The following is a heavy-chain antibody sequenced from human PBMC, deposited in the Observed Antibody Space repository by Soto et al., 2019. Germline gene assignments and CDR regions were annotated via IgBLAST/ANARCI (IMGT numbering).Heavy chain of an antibody. CDR1: GGTFSSYA. Sequence: QVQLVQSWAGVKKPGSSVKVSCKASGGTFSSYAISWVRQAPGQGLEWMGGIIPIFGTANYAQKFQGRVTITADESTSTAYMELSSLRSEDTAVYYCARDRYGDCSGGSCYSGDLDLDCWGQGTLVTVSS. V-gene: IGHV1-69*01. CDR3: ARDRYGDCSGGSCYSGDLDLDC. D-gene: IGHD2-15*01. CDR2: IIPIFGTA. J-gene: IGHJ4*02.